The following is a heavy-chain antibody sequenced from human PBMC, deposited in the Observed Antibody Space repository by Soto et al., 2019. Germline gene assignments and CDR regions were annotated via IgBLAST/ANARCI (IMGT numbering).Heavy chain of an antibody. CDR3: GNYYYGAASYFDY. J-gene: IGHJ4*02. V-gene: IGHV4-34*01. CDR2: INHIVST. Sequence: SESMSLACAVYVRSFSVYYGGWIRPPPRKGLEWIGEINHIVSTNYNPSLKSRVTISVDTSKNQFSLKLSSVTAADTAVYYCGNYYYGAASYFDYWGQGTLVTVSS. CDR1: VRSFSVYY. D-gene: IGHD3-10*01.